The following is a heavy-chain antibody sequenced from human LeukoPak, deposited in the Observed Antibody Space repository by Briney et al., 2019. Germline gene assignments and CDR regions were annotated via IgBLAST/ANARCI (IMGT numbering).Heavy chain of an antibody. J-gene: IGHJ3*02. Sequence: TGRSLRLSCAASGFTFSSYAMHWVRQAPGKGLEWVAVISYDGSNKYYADSVKGRFTISRDNSKNTLYLQMNSLRAEDTAVYYCGKNRYSGSLSPFDIWGQGTMVTVSS. CDR3: GKNRYSGSLSPFDI. CDR2: ISYDGSNK. CDR1: GFTFSSYA. V-gene: IGHV3-30-3*01. D-gene: IGHD1-26*01.